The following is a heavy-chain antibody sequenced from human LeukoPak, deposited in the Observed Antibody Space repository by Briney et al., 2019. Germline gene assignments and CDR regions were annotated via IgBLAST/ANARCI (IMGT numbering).Heavy chain of an antibody. V-gene: IGHV1-18*01. CDR3: ARGPLGGYGSGSQADY. D-gene: IGHD3-10*01. CDR1: GYSENFYG. Sequence: ASVKVSCKTSGYSENFYGITWVRQVAGQGLEWMGWISAQHGQTEYAPNSQDRVTMTTDTYTNTAYMELRSLRSDDTAVYYCARGPLGGYGSGSQADYWGQGTLVSVSS. J-gene: IGHJ4*02. CDR2: ISAQHGQT.